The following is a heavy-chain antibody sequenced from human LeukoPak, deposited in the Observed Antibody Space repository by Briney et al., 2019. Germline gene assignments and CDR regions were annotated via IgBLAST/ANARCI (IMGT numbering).Heavy chain of an antibody. V-gene: IGHV4-39*01. J-gene: IGHJ4*02. CDR1: GGAIISDNYY. CDR2: INYSGTT. CDR3: ARLSDY. Sequence: PSETLSLTCTVSGGAIISDNYYWGWIRQPPGKGLEWNGSINYSGTTYYNPSLKSRVSISVDTSRTQFSLRLSSVTAADTAVYYCARLSDYWGRGALVAVSS.